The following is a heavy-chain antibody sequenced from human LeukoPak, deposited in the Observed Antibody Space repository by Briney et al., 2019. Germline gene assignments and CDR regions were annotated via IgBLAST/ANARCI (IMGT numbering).Heavy chain of an antibody. CDR1: GFTFSSCA. CDR2: ISGGGGST. CDR3: AKGSYYYYMDV. Sequence: GGSLRLSCAASGFTFSSCAMTWVRQAPGKGLEWVSAISGGGGSTYYADSVKGRFTISRDNSKNTLYLQMNSLRAEDTAVYYCAKGSYYYYMDVWGKGTTVTVSS. V-gene: IGHV3-23*01. J-gene: IGHJ6*03.